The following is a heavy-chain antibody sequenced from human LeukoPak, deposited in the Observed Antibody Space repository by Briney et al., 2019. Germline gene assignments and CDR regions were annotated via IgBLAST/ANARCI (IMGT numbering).Heavy chain of an antibody. CDR1: EFTFSSYA. CDR3: ARGMDYDILAGPPDY. J-gene: IGHJ4*02. CDR2: ISYDGSNK. V-gene: IGHV3-30*04. Sequence: GGSLRLSCAASEFTFSSYAMHWVRQAPDKGLEWAALISYDGSNKDYADSVKGRFTISRDNSKNSLYMQMNSLRGEDTAVYYCARGMDYDILAGPPDYWGQGTLVTVSS. D-gene: IGHD3-9*01.